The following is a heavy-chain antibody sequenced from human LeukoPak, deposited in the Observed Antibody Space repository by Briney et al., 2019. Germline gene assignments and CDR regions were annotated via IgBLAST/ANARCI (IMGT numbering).Heavy chain of an antibody. CDR3: AREFGGRDSSGWQYATDY. V-gene: IGHV3-21*01. CDR2: ITSSSRYM. Sequence: GGSLRLSCAVSGFTFSTYTMNWVRQAPGKGLEWVSSITSSSRYMYYADAVKGRFTISRDNAKNSLYLQMNSLRAEDTAVYYCAREFGGRDSSGWQYATDYWGQGTLVTVSS. J-gene: IGHJ4*02. D-gene: IGHD6-19*01. CDR1: GFTFSTYT.